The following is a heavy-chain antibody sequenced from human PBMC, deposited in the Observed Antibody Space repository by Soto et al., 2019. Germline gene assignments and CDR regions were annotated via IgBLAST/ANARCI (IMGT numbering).Heavy chain of an antibody. CDR1: GFTFSSYA. D-gene: IGHD6-6*01. V-gene: IGHV3-23*01. J-gene: IGHJ4*02. CDR3: AKDRSIFNSDGGGFDN. CDR2: ISGTGGST. Sequence: ESGGGLVQPGGSLRLSCAASGFTFSSYAMSWVRQAPGKGLEWVSGISGTGGSTYYADSVKGRFTISRDNSKNTLYLQMSSLRAGDTALYYCAKDRSIFNSDGGGFDNWGQGTLVTVSS.